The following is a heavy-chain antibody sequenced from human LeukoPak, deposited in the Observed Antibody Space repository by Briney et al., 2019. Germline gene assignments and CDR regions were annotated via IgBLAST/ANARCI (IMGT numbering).Heavy chain of an antibody. D-gene: IGHD3-10*01. CDR2: ISSDGNTK. CDR1: GFAFSDYV. J-gene: IGHJ4*02. V-gene: IGHV3-30*18. CDR3: AKEGSGSLWSFDY. Sequence: GGSLRLSCAASGFAFSDYVIHWVRQAPGKGLEWVAVISSDGNTKYYADSVKGRFTISRDNSKNTLFLQMSSLRAEDTAVYYCAKEGSGSLWSFDYWGQGTLVTVSS.